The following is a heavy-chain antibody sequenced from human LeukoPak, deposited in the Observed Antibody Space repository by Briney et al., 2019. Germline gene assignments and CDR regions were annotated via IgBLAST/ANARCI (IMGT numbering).Heavy chain of an antibody. D-gene: IGHD5-18*01. CDR3: ARYSSANWFDP. J-gene: IGHJ5*02. Sequence: SETLSLTCTVSGGSISTSNYYWGWIRQPPGKGLEWIGNIFYSGSTYYSPSLKSRVTISLDTSRNQFSLKLSSVTAADTAVYYCARYSSANWFDPWGQGTLVTVSS. CDR1: GGSISTSNYY. CDR2: IFYSGST. V-gene: IGHV4-39*07.